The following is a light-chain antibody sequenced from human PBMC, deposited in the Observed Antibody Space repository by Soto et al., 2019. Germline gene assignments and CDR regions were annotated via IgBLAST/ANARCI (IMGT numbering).Light chain of an antibody. V-gene: IGLV1-51*01. CDR1: SSNIGNNY. Sequence: QSVLTQPPSVSAAPGQTVTISCSGSSSNIGNNYVSWYQQLPGTAPKLLIYDNNKRPSGVPARFSGSKSGTSATLRITGLQTGDEADYYCGTWDSSLSAGVFGGGTKLTVL. CDR3: GTWDSSLSAGV. CDR2: DNN. J-gene: IGLJ2*01.